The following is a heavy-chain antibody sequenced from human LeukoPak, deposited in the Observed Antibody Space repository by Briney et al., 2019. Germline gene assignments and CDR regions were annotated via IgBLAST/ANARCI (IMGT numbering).Heavy chain of an antibody. CDR1: GFTFDDYA. CDR3: AKAIRPLVGASVRWYFDL. D-gene: IGHD1-26*01. Sequence: GGSLRLSCAASGFTFDDYAMHWVRQAPGKGLEWVSGISCNSGSIGYADSVKGRFTISRDNAKNSLYLQMNSLRAEDTALYYCAKAIRPLVGASVRWYFDLWGRGTLVTVSS. J-gene: IGHJ2*01. CDR2: ISCNSGSI. V-gene: IGHV3-9*01.